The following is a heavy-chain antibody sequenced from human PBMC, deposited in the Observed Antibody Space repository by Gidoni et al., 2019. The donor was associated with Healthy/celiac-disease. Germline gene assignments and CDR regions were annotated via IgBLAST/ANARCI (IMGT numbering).Heavy chain of an antibody. J-gene: IGHJ4*02. D-gene: IGHD3-10*01. CDR1: GFTFSSYA. V-gene: IGHV3-30-3*01. Sequence: QVQLVESGGGVVQPGRSLRLSCAASGFTFSSYAMHWVRQAPGKGREWVAVISYDGSNKYYADSVKGRFTISRDNSKNTLYLQMNSLRAEDTAVYYCARGESGSHYWGQGTLVTVSS. CDR3: ARGESGSHY. CDR2: ISYDGSNK.